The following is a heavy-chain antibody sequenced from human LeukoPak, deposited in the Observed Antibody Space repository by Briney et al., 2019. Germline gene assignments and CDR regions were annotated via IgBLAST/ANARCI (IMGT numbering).Heavy chain of an antibody. Sequence: SETLSLTCAVSGGSISSSNWWSWVRQPPGKGLEWIGEIYHSGSTNYNPSLKSRVTISVDKSKNQFSLKLSSVTAADTAVYYCAGERGEEYSSGWYKRNYFDNWGQGIRVTVSS. D-gene: IGHD6-19*01. J-gene: IGHJ4*02. CDR1: GGSISSSNW. CDR2: IYHSGST. V-gene: IGHV4-4*02. CDR3: AGERGEEYSSGWYKRNYFDN.